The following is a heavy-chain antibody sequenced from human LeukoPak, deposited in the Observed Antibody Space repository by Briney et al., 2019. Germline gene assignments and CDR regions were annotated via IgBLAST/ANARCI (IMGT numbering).Heavy chain of an antibody. J-gene: IGHJ6*02. D-gene: IGHD3-10*01. V-gene: IGHV4-59*08. Sequence: SETLSLTCTVSGGSISSYYWSWIRQPPGKGLEWIGYIYYSGSTNYNPSLKSRVTISVDTSKNQFSLKLSSVTAADTAVYYCARLRFGSQDYYYYGMDVWGQGTTVTVSS. CDR1: GGSISSYY. CDR3: ARLRFGSQDYYYYGMDV. CDR2: IYYSGST.